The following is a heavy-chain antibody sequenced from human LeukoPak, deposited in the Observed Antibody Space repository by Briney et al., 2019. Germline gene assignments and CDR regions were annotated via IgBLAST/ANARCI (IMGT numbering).Heavy chain of an antibody. CDR3: ARSEGNWNDGVLGY. D-gene: IGHD1-20*01. J-gene: IGHJ4*02. CDR1: GYTFTSRT. V-gene: IGHV1-18*01. CDR2: ISAHNGNT. Sequence: ASVKVSCKASGYTFTSRTITWVRQAPGQGLEWMGWISAHNGNTNYAQKLQGRVTMTTDTSTSTAYMELRSLRSDDTAVYYCARSEGNWNDGVLGYWGQGTLVTVSS.